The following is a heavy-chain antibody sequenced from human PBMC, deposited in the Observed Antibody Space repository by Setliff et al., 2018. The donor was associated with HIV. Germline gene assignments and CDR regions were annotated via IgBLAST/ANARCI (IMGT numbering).Heavy chain of an antibody. CDR1: GDSINSGTYY. D-gene: IGHD2-8*01. V-gene: IGHV4-61*02. CDR3: ARESPDGLDY. CDR2: LHLSGDT. Sequence: SETLSITCTVSGDSINSGTYYWSWIRQPAGKGLEWIGRLHLSGDTNYNPSLKSRVTMSIDTSKNQFSLKVNSVTAADTAMYFCARESPDGLDYWGQGTLVTVSS. J-gene: IGHJ4*02.